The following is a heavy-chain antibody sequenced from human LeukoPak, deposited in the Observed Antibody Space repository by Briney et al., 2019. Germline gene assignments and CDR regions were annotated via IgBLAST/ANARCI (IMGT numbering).Heavy chain of an antibody. V-gene: IGHV3-48*04. CDR1: GFTFSTYS. J-gene: IGHJ5*02. Sequence: GGSLRLSCAVSGFTFSTYSMNWVRQAPGKGLEWVSYISSSSSTIYYADSVKGRFTISRDNAKNSLYLQMNSLRAEDTAVYYCARVVTMVRGVLDPWGQGTLVTVSS. D-gene: IGHD3-10*01. CDR2: ISSSSSTI. CDR3: ARVVTMVRGVLDP.